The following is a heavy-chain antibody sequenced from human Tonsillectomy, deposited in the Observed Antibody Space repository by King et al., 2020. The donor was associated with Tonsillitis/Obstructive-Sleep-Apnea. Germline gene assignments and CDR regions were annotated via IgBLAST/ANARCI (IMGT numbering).Heavy chain of an antibody. D-gene: IGHD7-27*01. CDR2: INPNSGGT. Sequence: VQLVESGAEVKKPGASVKVSCKASGYTFAGYYIHWVRQAPGQGLEWMGWINPNSGGTNYAQKFLGWFTMTRDTSFTTAYMELSRLRSDATAGYYCARARGLTGDPAADTFDIWGQGTMVTVSS. CDR3: ARARGLTGDPAADTFDI. V-gene: IGHV1-2*04. CDR1: GYTFAGYY. J-gene: IGHJ3*02.